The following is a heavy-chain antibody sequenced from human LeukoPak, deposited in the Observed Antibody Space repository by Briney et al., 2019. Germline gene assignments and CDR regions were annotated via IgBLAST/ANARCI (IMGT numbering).Heavy chain of an antibody. D-gene: IGHD2-21*01. CDR3: AKGSGWLLPQYFDF. CDR2: IYYSGST. CDR1: GGSISSYY. J-gene: IGHJ4*02. V-gene: IGHV4-59*12. Sequence: SETLSLTCTVSGGSISSYYWNWIRQPPGKGLEWIGYIYYSGSTNYNPSLKSRVTISVDTSKNQFSLKLSSVTAADTAVYYCAKGSGWLLPQYFDFWGQGTLVTVSS.